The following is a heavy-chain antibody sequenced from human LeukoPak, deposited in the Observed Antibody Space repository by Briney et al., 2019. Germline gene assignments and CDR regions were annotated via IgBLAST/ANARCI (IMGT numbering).Heavy chain of an antibody. CDR1: GFTFSSYA. CDR3: ESPKDGMDV. Sequence: GGSLRLSCAASGFTFSSYAMHWVRQAPGKGLEWVAVISYDGSNKYYADSVKGRFTISRDNSKNTLCLQMNSLRAEDTAVYYCESPKDGMDVWGQGTTVTVSS. J-gene: IGHJ6*02. CDR2: ISYDGSNK. V-gene: IGHV3-30-3*01.